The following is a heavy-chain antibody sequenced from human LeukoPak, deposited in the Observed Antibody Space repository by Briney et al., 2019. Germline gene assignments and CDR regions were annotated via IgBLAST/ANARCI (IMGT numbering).Heavy chain of an antibody. V-gene: IGHV4-4*09. J-gene: IGHJ4*02. CDR1: GASISNYY. CDR2: IHSSGGS. Sequence: SETLSLTCTVSGASISNYYWSWIRQTPEKWLEWMGHIHSSGGSSYYPSLKSRLTLSIDTSRNQLSLKLPSVTAADTAVYFCARLGSYHDFWGQGALVTVSS. CDR3: ARLGSYHDF. D-gene: IGHD1-26*01.